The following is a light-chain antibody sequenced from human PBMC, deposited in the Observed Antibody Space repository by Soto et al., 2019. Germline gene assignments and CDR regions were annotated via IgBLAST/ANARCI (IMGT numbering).Light chain of an antibody. CDR1: QSVRSN. CDR2: RAS. J-gene: IGKJ5*01. CDR3: QQYNKWPIT. V-gene: IGKV3-15*01. Sequence: EIVMTQSPATLSVSPVEGATLSCMASQSVRSNLAWYYQKPGQAPRLLIYRASSRAAGLPDRFSGSGSETEFTLTISSLQSEDFAVYYCQQYNKWPITFGQGTRLEIK.